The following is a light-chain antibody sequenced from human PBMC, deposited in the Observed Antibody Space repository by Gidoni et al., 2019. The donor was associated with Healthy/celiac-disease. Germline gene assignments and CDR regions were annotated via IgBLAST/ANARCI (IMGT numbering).Light chain of an antibody. CDR2: GAS. CDR1: QSVSSN. Sequence: EIAMTQSPATLSVSPGGRATLSCRASQSVSSNLAWYQQKPGPAPRLLLYGASARATAIPPRFSGSGSGTEFTLTISSLQSEAFAVSFCQQYNNWPPRYTFGQGTKLEIK. J-gene: IGKJ2*01. V-gene: IGKV3-15*01. CDR3: QQYNNWPPRYT.